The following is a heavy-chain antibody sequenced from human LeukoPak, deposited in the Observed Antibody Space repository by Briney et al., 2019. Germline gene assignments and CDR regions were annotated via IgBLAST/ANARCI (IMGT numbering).Heavy chain of an antibody. D-gene: IGHD6-6*01. Sequence: SETLSLTCTVSGDSISSYYWSWIRQPPGKGLEWIGYIYYSGSTNYNPSLKSRVTISVDTSRNQFSLKLNSVTAADTAVYYCARDYSQLGRFDPWGQGTLVTVSS. CDR3: ARDYSQLGRFDP. J-gene: IGHJ5*02. CDR1: GDSISSYY. V-gene: IGHV4-59*01. CDR2: IYYSGST.